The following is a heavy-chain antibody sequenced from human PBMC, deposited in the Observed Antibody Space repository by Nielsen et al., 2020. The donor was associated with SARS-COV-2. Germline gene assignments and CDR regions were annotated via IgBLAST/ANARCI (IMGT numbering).Heavy chain of an antibody. J-gene: IGHJ4*02. CDR3: ARDSSFRNEAVAVPLGY. D-gene: IGHD6-19*01. CDR2: ILYDGSNK. CDR1: GFTFSSYG. V-gene: IGHV3-33*01. Sequence: LSLTCAASGFTFSSYGMHWVRQAPGKGLEWVAVILYDGSNKYYADSVKGRFTISRDNSKNTLYLQMNSLRAEDTAVYYCARDSSFRNEAVAVPLGYWGQGTLVTVSS.